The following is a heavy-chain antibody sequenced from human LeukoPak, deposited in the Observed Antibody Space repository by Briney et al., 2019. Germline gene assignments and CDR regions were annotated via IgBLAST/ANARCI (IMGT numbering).Heavy chain of an antibody. CDR2: ISYDGSNK. J-gene: IGHJ3*02. D-gene: IGHD1-1*01. Sequence: GGSLRLSCAVSGFTFSSYGMHWVRQAPGKGLEWVAVISYDGSNKYYADSVKGRFTISRDNSKNTLYLQMNSLRAEDTAVYYCARSYNWNDDAFDIWGQGTMVTVSS. CDR1: GFTFSSYG. CDR3: ARSYNWNDDAFDI. V-gene: IGHV3-30*03.